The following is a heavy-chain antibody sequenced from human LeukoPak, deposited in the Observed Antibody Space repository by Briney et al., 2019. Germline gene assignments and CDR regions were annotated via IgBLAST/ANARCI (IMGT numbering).Heavy chain of an antibody. CDR2: IYTSGTT. CDR3: ATTSGTYFGQ. Sequence: SETLSLTCTVSGASISSYYWSWIREPAGKGLGWIGLIYTSGTTNYNPSLKSRVTMSVDTSKNQFSLKLSSVTAADTAVYYCATTSGTYFGQWGQGTLVTVSS. CDR1: GASISSYY. J-gene: IGHJ4*02. D-gene: IGHD1-26*01. V-gene: IGHV4-4*07.